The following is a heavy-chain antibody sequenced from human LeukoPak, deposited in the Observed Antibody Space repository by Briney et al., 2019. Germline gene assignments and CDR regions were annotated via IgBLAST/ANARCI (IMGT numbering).Heavy chain of an antibody. CDR3: ASEMEQGSTTWIQLWLLSHRPFDY. J-gene: IGHJ4*02. V-gene: IGHV1-46*01. D-gene: IGHD5-18*01. Sequence: ASVKVSCKASGYIFISYYMHWVRQAPGQGPEWMGIMNPSGGSTSYAQKFQGRVTMTRHTSTTTVYMELSSLRSEDTAVYYCASEMEQGSTTWIQLWLLSHRPFDYWGQGTLVTVSS. CDR2: MNPSGGST. CDR1: GYIFISYY.